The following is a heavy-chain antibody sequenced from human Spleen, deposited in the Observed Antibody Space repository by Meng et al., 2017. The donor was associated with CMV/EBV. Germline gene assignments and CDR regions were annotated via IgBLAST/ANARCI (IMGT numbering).Heavy chain of an antibody. V-gene: IGHV4-34*01. CDR2: INHSGST. J-gene: IGHJ6*02. Sequence: SETLSLTCAVYGGSFSGYYWSWIRQPPGKGLEWIGEINHSGSTNYSPSLKSRVTISVDTSKKQFSLKMTSVTAADTAVYYCLRRAHGLDVWGQGTTVTVSS. CDR3: LRRAHGLDV. CDR1: GGSFSGYY.